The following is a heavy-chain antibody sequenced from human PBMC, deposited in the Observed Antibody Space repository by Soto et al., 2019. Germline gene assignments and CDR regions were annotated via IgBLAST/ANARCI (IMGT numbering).Heavy chain of an antibody. CDR1: GDSITSGGYF. CDR3: ARDLRGRGSGRFHL. V-gene: IGHV4-31*03. CDR2: MYYTGVT. Sequence: QGQLQESGPGLVKPSQTLSLTCTVSGDSITSGGYFWTWIRQHPGKALEWIGCMYYTGVTWYNPSLKSRVTISIDTSKNQFSLNLSSITAADTAVYFCARDLRGRGSGRFHLWGQGTLVTVSS. J-gene: IGHJ5*02. D-gene: IGHD3-10*01.